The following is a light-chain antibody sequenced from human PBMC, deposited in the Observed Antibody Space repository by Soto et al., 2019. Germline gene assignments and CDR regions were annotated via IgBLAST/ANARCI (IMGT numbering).Light chain of an antibody. CDR3: QQYNTYPLT. J-gene: IGKJ4*01. V-gene: IGKV1-5*03. CDR2: QAS. Sequence: DIPMTQSPSTLSASVGDRVTITCRASQSISTWLAWYQKKPGKAPKLLIYQASSLEGGVPSRFSGSGSGTEFNITISSLQPDDFATYYCQQYNTYPLTFGGGTTVDTK. CDR1: QSISTW.